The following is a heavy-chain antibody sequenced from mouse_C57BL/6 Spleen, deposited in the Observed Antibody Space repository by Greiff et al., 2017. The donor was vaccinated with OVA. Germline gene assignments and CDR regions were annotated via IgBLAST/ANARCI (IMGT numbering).Heavy chain of an antibody. CDR3: AGRVYAMDY. CDR2: INPNNGGT. Sequence: VQLQQSGPELVKPGASVKISCKASGYTFTDYYMNWVKQSHGKSLEWIGDINPNNGGTSYNQKFKGKATLTVDKSSSTADMELRSLTSEDSAVYYCAGRVYAMDYWGQGTSVTVSS. V-gene: IGHV1-26*01. CDR1: GYTFTDYY. J-gene: IGHJ4*01.